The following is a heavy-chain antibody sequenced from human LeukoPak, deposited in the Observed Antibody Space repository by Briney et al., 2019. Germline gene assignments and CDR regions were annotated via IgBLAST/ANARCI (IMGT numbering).Heavy chain of an antibody. V-gene: IGHV4-38-2*01. CDR3: ARVPNWNPYFDY. Sequence: PSETLSLTCAVYGGSFSGYYWGWIRQPPGKGLEWIGSIYHSGSTYYNPSLKSRVTISVDTSKNQFSLKLSSVTAADTAVYYCARVPNWNPYFDYWGQGTLVTVSS. J-gene: IGHJ4*02. CDR2: IYHSGST. D-gene: IGHD1-20*01. CDR1: GGSFSGYY.